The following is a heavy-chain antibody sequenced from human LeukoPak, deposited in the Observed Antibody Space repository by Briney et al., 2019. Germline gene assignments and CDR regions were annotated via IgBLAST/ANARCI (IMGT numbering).Heavy chain of an antibody. CDR2: ITGSGDTA. CDR3: AKPAIAVAANYLDY. D-gene: IGHD6-19*01. Sequence: GGSLRLSCAASGFTFSGYAMTWVRQAPGKGLEWVSSITGSGDTAYYADSVKGRFTISRDNSKNTLYLQMNSLRAEDTAVYYCAKPAIAVAANYLDYWGQGTLVSVSS. CDR1: GFTFSGYA. J-gene: IGHJ4*02. V-gene: IGHV3-23*01.